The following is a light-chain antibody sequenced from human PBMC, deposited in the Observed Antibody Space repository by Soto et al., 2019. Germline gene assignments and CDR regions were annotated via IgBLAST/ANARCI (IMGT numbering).Light chain of an antibody. CDR2: KVS. CDR3: CSFAGGRNV. Sequence: QSVLTQPASVSGSPGQSITISCSGTSSDVGAYNLVSWYQQFPGKAPKLIIFKVSQRPSGVSSRFSGSKSGSTASLTISGLQGEDEADYYCCSFAGGRNVFGTGTKVTVL. J-gene: IGLJ1*01. V-gene: IGLV2-23*02. CDR1: SSDVGAYNL.